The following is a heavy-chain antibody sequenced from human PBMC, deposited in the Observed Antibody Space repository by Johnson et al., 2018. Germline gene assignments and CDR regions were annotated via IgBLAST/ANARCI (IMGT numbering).Heavy chain of an antibody. Sequence: VQLVQSGGGVVKPGGSLRLSCAASGFTFSSYSMNWVRQAPGKGLEGVSSISSSSSYIYYADSVKDRFSIPRDNAKNSLYLQMNRLRAEDTAVYYWARGGNYYYYYMDVWGKGTTVTVSS. J-gene: IGHJ6*03. CDR3: ARGGNYYYYYMDV. V-gene: IGHV3-21*01. D-gene: IGHD3-16*01. CDR1: GFTFSSYS. CDR2: ISSSSSYI.